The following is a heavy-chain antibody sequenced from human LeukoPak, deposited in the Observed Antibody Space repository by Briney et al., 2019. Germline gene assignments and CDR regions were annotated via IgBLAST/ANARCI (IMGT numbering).Heavy chain of an antibody. V-gene: IGHV4-59*08. D-gene: IGHD2-2*01. CDR2: IYHSGST. J-gene: IGHJ6*02. CDR3: ARLPEYCRSTSCNDYYYGLDV. CDR1: GCSISSYY. Sequence: SETLSLTCTVSGCSISSYYWSWIRQPPGKGLEWIGYIYHSGSTSYNPSLKSRVTISVDAAKNQFSLKLSSVTAADTAVYYCARLPEYCRSTSCNDYYYGLDVWGQGTTVTVSS.